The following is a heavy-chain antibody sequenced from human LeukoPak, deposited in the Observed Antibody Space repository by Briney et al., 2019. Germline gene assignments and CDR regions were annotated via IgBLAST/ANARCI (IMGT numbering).Heavy chain of an antibody. CDR2: IYYSGST. D-gene: IGHD6-6*01. CDR3: ASHRRAARTQFDY. CDR1: GGSISSGGYY. J-gene: IGHJ4*02. V-gene: IGHV4-31*03. Sequence: SQTLSLTCTVFGGSISSGGYYWSWIRQHPGKGLEWIGYIYYSGSTYYNPSLKSRVTISVDTSKNQFSLKLSSVTAADTAVYYCASHRRAARTQFDYWGQGTLVTVSS.